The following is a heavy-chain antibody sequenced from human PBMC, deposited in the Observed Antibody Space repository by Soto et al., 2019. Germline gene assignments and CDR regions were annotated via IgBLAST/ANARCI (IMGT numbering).Heavy chain of an antibody. CDR1: GGSISSYY. J-gene: IGHJ3*02. D-gene: IGHD2-15*01. Sequence: SETLSLTCTVSGGSISSYYWSWIRQPPGKGLEWIGYIYYSGSTNYNPSLKSRVTISVDTSKNQFSLKLSSVTAADTAVYYCARKFRGLRTQDIVVVLAATGAFDIWGQGTMVPVSS. CDR3: ARKFRGLRTQDIVVVLAATGAFDI. CDR2: IYYSGST. V-gene: IGHV4-59*01.